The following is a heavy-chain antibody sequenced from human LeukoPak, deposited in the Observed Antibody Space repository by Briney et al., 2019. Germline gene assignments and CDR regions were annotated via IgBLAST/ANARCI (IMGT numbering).Heavy chain of an antibody. CDR3: AKGWTTVDY. Sequence: GGSLRLSCAASGFTFSGYGMQWVRQAPGRGLEWVAAISYDGSNKYYTDSVKGRFTISRDNSKNTLYLHMDSLRAEDTAVYYCAKGWTTVDYWGQGTQVTVSS. J-gene: IGHJ4*02. CDR1: GFTFSGYG. D-gene: IGHD4-11*01. V-gene: IGHV3-30*18. CDR2: ISYDGSNK.